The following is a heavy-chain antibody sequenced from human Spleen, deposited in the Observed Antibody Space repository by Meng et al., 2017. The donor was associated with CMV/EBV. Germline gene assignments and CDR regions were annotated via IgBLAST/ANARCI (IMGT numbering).Heavy chain of an antibody. V-gene: IGHV3-30*04. D-gene: IGHD2-2*01. CDR3: AREGDIVVVPAAMGAFDI. J-gene: IGHJ3*02. CDR1: GFTFSSYA. Sequence: GGSLRLSCAASGFTFSSYAMHWVRQAPGKGLEWVAVISYDGSNKYYADSVKGRFTTSRDNSKNTLYLQMNSLRAEDTAVYYCAREGDIVVVPAAMGAFDIWGQGTMVTVSS. CDR2: ISYDGSNK.